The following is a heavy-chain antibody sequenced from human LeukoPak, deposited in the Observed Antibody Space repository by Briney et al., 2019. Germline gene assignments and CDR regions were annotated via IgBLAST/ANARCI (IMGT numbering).Heavy chain of an antibody. CDR3: ARDQVGYCSSTSCPNGMDV. CDR2: IWYDGSNK. CDR1: GFTFSSYG. V-gene: IGHV3-33*01. J-gene: IGHJ6*02. D-gene: IGHD2-2*01. Sequence: GGSLRLSCAASGFTFSSYGMHWVRQAPGKGLEWVAVIWYDGSNKYYADSVKGRFTISRDNSKNTLYLQMNSLRAEDTAVYYCARDQVGYCSSTSCPNGMDVWGQGTTVTVSS.